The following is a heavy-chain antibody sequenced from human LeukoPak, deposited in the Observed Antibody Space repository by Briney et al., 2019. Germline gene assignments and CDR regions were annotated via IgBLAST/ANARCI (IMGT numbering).Heavy chain of an antibody. CDR2: IYYSGST. J-gene: IGHJ5*02. D-gene: IGHD3-10*01. CDR3: ARDCRITMVRGNWFDP. Sequence: SETLSLTCTVSGGSIRNGDYCWSWIRQPPGKGLESIGSIYYSGSTYYNPSLKSRVTISVDTSKNQFSLKLSSVTAADTAVYYCARDCRITMVRGNWFDPWGQGTLVTVSS. V-gene: IGHV4-39*07. CDR1: GGSIRNGDYC.